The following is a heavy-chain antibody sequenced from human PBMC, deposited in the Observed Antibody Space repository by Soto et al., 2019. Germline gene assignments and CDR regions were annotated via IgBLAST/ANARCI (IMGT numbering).Heavy chain of an antibody. CDR3: ARVRKFGVVISP. D-gene: IGHD3-3*01. CDR2: IYYSGST. CDR1: GGSVSSGSYY. V-gene: IGHV4-61*01. Sequence: QVQLQESGPGLVKPSETLSLTCTVSGGSVSSGSYYWSWIRQPPGKGLEWIGYIYYSGSTNYNPSLKSRVTLSVDTSKNQFSLKLSSVTAADTAVYYFARVRKFGVVISPWGQGTLVTVSS. J-gene: IGHJ5*02.